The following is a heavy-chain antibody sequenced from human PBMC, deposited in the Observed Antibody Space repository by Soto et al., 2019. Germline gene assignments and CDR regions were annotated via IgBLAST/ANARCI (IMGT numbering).Heavy chain of an antibody. J-gene: IGHJ6*02. CDR3: ASSYYGSGNPKDYYYGMDV. V-gene: IGHV1-3*01. CDR2: INAGNGNT. CDR1: GYTFTSYA. D-gene: IGHD3-10*01. Sequence: QVQLVQSGAEVKKPGASVKVSCKASGYTFTSYAMHWVRQAPGQRLEWMGWINAGNGNTKYSQKFQGRVTITRDTSASPAHXELSSLRSEDTAVYYCASSYYGSGNPKDYYYGMDVWGQGTTVTVSS.